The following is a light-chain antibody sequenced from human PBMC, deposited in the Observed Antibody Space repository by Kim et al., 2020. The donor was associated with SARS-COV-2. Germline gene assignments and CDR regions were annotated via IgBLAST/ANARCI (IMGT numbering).Light chain of an antibody. Sequence: SYELTQPPSVSVSPGQTASITCSGDKVGDKYTCWYQQKPGQSPVLLMYRDSKRPSGIPERYSGSNSGNTATLTISGTQAMDEADYYCQAWDSSTVIFGGGTQLTVL. CDR1: KVGDKY. CDR2: RDS. CDR3: QAWDSSTVI. J-gene: IGLJ2*01. V-gene: IGLV3-1*01.